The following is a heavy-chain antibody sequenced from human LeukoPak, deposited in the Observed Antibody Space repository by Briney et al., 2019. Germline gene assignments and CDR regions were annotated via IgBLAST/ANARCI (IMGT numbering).Heavy chain of an antibody. V-gene: IGHV3-7*01. Sequence: GGSLRLSCAASGFTFSSYWMSWVRQAPGKGLEWVANIKQDGSEKYYVDSVKGRFTISRDNSKNTLYLQMNSLRAEDTAVYYCAKKSSIAVAGTPDYYYYYMDVWGKGTTVTISS. J-gene: IGHJ6*03. D-gene: IGHD6-19*01. CDR3: AKKSSIAVAGTPDYYYYYMDV. CDR2: IKQDGSEK. CDR1: GFTFSSYW.